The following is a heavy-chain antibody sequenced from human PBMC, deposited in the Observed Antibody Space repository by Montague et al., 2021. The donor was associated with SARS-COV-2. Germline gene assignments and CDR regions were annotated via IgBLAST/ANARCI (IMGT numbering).Heavy chain of an antibody. J-gene: IGHJ4*02. CDR2: IKQDGSGE. CDR3: ASTGSASY. CDR1: GFAFSSYW. D-gene: IGHD3-10*01. V-gene: IGHV3-7*03. Sequence: SLRLSCAASGFAFSSYWMTLVRQAPGKGLEWVANIKQDGSGEYYMDSVKGRFTISRDNGKNSVFLQMNSLRAEDTAVYYCASTGSASYWGQGTLVTVSS.